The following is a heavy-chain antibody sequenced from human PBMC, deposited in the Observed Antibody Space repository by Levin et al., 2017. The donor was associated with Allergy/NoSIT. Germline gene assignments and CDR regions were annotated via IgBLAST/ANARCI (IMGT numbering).Heavy chain of an antibody. Sequence: SGPTLVKPTQTLTLTCTFSGFSLTTSAMCVSWIRQPPGKALEWLARIDWDDDKFYSTSLKTRLSISKDTSKNQVVLTMTNMDPVDTATYYCARSSPGGFSYGHHFDYWGQGTLVAVSS. V-gene: IGHV2-70*17. CDR1: GFSLTTSAMC. J-gene: IGHJ4*02. D-gene: IGHD5-18*01. CDR2: IDWDDDK. CDR3: ARSSPGGFSYGHHFDY.